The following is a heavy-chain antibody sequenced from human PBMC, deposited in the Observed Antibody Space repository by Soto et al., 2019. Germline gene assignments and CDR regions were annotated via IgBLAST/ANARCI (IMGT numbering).Heavy chain of an antibody. CDR2: TYSAGNT. CDR1: GLTVSCND. V-gene: IGHV3-66*01. CDR3: ARGSLY. Sequence: EVQLVESGGGLVQPGGSLGLSCAASGLTVSCNDMSWVRQAPGKGLECVSITYSAGNTYYADSVKGRFIISRDNSKNTLYLQMNSLRADDTAVYYCARGSLYWGQGTLVTVSS. J-gene: IGHJ4*01.